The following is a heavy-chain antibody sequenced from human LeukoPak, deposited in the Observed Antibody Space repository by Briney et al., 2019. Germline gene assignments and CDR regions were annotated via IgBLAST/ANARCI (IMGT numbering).Heavy chain of an antibody. Sequence: AETLSLTCAVSGVSISSNNWWDWVRQPPGKGLEWIGEIYQSGSTNYNPSLTSRVTISVDKSKHQFSLKLSPVTAADTALYYCARKEVVAPYSFDYWGQGTLVTASS. V-gene: IGHV4-4*02. D-gene: IGHD2-2*01. CDR3: ARKEVVAPYSFDY. CDR1: GVSISSNNW. J-gene: IGHJ4*02. CDR2: IYQSGST.